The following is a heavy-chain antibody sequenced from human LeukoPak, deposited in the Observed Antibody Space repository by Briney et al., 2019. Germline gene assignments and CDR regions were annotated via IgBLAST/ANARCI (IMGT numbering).Heavy chain of an antibody. D-gene: IGHD6-19*01. J-gene: IGHJ4*02. CDR2: IKQDGSEK. Sequence: GGSLRLSCAASGFTFGIYWMSWVRQAPGKGLEWVANIKQDGSEKFYVDSVKGRFTFSRDNAKNSLFLQMNSLRAEDTAVYYCARDYYGSGWYGDYWGQGTLVTVSS. CDR3: ARDYYGSGWYGDY. V-gene: IGHV3-7*04. CDR1: GFTFGIYW.